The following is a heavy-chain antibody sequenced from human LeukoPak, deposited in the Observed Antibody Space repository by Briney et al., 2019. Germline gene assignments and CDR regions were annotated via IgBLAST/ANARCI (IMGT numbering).Heavy chain of an antibody. J-gene: IGHJ4*02. Sequence: SLRLSCAASGFTFSSYAMHWVRQAPGKGLEWVAVISYDGSNKYYADSVKGRFTISRDNSKNTLYLQMNSLRAEDTAVYYCARGREWELQYFDYWGQGTLVTXXX. V-gene: IGHV3-30*04. CDR3: ARGREWELQYFDY. D-gene: IGHD1-26*01. CDR2: ISYDGSNK. CDR1: GFTFSSYA.